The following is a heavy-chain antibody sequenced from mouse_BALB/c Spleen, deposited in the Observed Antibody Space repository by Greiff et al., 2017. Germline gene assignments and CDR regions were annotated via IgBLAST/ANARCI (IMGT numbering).Heavy chain of an antibody. CDR3: ARSDYYGSSYPFDY. CDR1: GYSITSDYA. CDR2: ISYSGST. Sequence: EVKLVESGPGLVKPSQSLSLTCTVTGYSITSDYAWNWIRQFPGNKLEWMGYISYSGSTSYNPSLKSRISITRDTSKNQFFLQLNSVTTEDTATYYCARSDYYGSSYPFDYWGQGTTLTVSS. J-gene: IGHJ2*01. V-gene: IGHV3-2*02. D-gene: IGHD1-1*01.